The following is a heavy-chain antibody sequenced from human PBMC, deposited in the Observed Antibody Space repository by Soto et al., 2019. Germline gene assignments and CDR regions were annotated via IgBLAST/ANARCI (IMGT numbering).Heavy chain of an antibody. J-gene: IGHJ5*02. D-gene: IGHD6-13*01. CDR3: ARGWGIAAPGPNWFDP. V-gene: IGHV1-2*02. CDR1: GYPLTGPY. Sequence: GASVKVSCKASGYPLTGPYIYWVRQAPGQGLEWMGWINPSSGGTEYVQKFQGRVTMTRDTSISTVYLELSRLRSDDTAVYYCARGWGIAAPGPNWFDPWGQGTLVTVSS. CDR2: INPSSGGT.